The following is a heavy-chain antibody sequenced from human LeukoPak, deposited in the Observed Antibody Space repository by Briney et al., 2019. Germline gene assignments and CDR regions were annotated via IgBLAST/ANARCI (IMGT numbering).Heavy chain of an antibody. V-gene: IGHV1-18*01. CDR2: SSAYNGNT. D-gene: IGHD3-10*01. CDR1: GYTFTSYG. Sequence: GASVKVSCKASGYTFTSYGISWVRQALGQGLEWMGWSSAYNGNTKYAQKFQGRVTMTTETSTNTAYMELRSLTSDDTAVYYCARDAREVLLWFGEFFPWGQGTLVTVSS. CDR3: ARDAREVLLWFGEFFP. J-gene: IGHJ5*02.